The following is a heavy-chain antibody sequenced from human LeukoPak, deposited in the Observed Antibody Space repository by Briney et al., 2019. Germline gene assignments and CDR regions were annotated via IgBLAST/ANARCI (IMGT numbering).Heavy chain of an antibody. CDR3: ARHLKILSNWGWGFDY. V-gene: IGHV4-31*03. D-gene: IGHD7-27*01. CDR1: GGSISSGGYY. CDR2: IYYSGST. Sequence: PSETLSLTCTVSGGSISSGGYYWSWIRQHPGKGLEWIGYIYYSGSTYYNPSLKSRVTISVDTSKNQFSLKLSSVTAADTAVYYCARHLKILSNWGWGFDYWGQGTLVTVSS. J-gene: IGHJ4*02.